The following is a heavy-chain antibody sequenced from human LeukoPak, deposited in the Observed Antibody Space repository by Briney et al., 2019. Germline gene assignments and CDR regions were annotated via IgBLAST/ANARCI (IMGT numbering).Heavy chain of an antibody. D-gene: IGHD5-12*01. J-gene: IGHJ4*02. V-gene: IGHV3-23*01. Sequence: GGSLRLSCAASGFTFSSYSMSWVRQAPGKGLDWVSAISSDGSTFYSDSVKGRFTISRDNSKNTLYLQMNSLRAEDTAVYYCAKVPSVATTPPDYWGQGTLVTVSS. CDR3: AKVPSVATTPPDY. CDR1: GFTFSSYS. CDR2: ISSDGST.